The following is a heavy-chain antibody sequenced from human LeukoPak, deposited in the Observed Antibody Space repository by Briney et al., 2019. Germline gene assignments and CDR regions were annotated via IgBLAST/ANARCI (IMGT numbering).Heavy chain of an antibody. CDR2: INSDGSAT. CDR3: ASVVGGYYPPVEGFDI. D-gene: IGHD3-3*01. Sequence: GGSLRLSCAASGFTFSNYWMHWVRQAPGKGLVWVSRINSDGSATNYADSVKGRFSISRDNAKKTLYLQMNSLRAEDTAVYYCASVVGGYYPPVEGFDIWGQGTMVTVSA. V-gene: IGHV3-74*01. J-gene: IGHJ3*02. CDR1: GFTFSNYW.